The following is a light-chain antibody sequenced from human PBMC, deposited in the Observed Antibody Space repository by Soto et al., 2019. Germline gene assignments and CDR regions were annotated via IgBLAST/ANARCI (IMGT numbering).Light chain of an antibody. CDR2: TNN. CDR1: SSHIGSNT. CDR3: AEWDDSLNGYV. V-gene: IGLV1-44*01. J-gene: IGLJ1*01. Sequence: QSVLTQPPSASGTPGQRVTISCSGSSSHIGSNTVNWYQQLPGTAPKLLIYTNNQRPSGVPDRFSGSKSGTSASLAISGLQSEDEADYYCAEWDDSLNGYVFGTGTKVTVL.